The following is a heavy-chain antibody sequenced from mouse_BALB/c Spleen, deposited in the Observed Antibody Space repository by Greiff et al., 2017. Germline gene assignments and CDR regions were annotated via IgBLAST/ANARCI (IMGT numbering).Heavy chain of an antibody. CDR3: ARGGVTTVVADAMDY. D-gene: IGHD1-1*01. V-gene: IGHV1S135*01. CDR1: GYAFTSYN. J-gene: IGHJ4*01. CDR2: IDPYNGGT. Sequence: EVQLQQSGPELVKPGASVKVSCKASGYAFTSYNMYWVKQSHGKSLEWIGYIDPYNGGTSYNQKFKGKATLTVDKSSSTAYMHLNSLTSEDSAVYYCARGGVTTVVADAMDYWGQGTSVTVSS.